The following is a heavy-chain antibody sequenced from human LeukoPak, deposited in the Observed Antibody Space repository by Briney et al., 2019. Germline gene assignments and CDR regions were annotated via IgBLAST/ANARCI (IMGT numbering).Heavy chain of an antibody. J-gene: IGHJ4*02. CDR1: GFTFSSYW. V-gene: IGHV3-74*01. D-gene: IGHD6-13*01. CDR3: ARGGSGYSSSWSTFDY. Sequence: GGSLRLSCVASGFTFSSYWMHWVRQAPGKGLVWVSRINGDASSTTYADSVKGRFTISRDNAKNTVYLQMNSLRVEDTAVYYCARGGSGYSSSWSTFDYWGQGTLVTVSS. CDR2: INGDASST.